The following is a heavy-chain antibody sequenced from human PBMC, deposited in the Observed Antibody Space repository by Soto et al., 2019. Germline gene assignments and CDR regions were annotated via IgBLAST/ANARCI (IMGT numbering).Heavy chain of an antibody. CDR3: VVAAQPYSFDY. CDR1: GYTFTSYG. J-gene: IGHJ4*02. D-gene: IGHD2-15*01. Sequence: QVQLVQSGAEVKKPGASVKVSCKASGYTFTSYGISWVRQAPGQGLEWMGWISAYNGNTNYAQKLQGRATMTTDTPTSTAYLQPRSLRSDATAVYYCVVAAQPYSFDYWGQGTLVTVSS. CDR2: ISAYNGNT. V-gene: IGHV1-18*01.